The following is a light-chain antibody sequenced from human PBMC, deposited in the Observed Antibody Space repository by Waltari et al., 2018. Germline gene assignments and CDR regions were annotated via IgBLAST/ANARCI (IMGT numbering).Light chain of an antibody. CDR3: QQYNSYSLLT. CDR2: KAS. CDR1: QRISQW. J-gene: IGKJ4*01. Sequence: DIQLTQSPSTLSASVGDRFTITCRPSQRISQWLAWYQQKPGKAPKLLIYKASTLESGVPSRFSGSGSGTEFTLTISSLQPDDFATYYCQQYNSYSLLTFGGGTKVEIK. V-gene: IGKV1-5*03.